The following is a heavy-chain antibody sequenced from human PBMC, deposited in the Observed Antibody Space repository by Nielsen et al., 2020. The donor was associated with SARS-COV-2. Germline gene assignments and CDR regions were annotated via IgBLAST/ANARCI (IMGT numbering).Heavy chain of an antibody. CDR1: GGSISSGGYS. D-gene: IGHD3-16*01. CDR3: ARGGRITFGGADDAFDI. Sequence: SETLSLSCAVSGGSISSGGYSWSWIRQPPGKGLEWIGYIYHSGRTYYNPSLKSRVTISVDRSKNQFSLKLSSVTAADTAVYYCARGGRITFGGADDAFDIWGQGTMVTVSS. V-gene: IGHV4-30-2*01. J-gene: IGHJ3*02. CDR2: IYHSGRT.